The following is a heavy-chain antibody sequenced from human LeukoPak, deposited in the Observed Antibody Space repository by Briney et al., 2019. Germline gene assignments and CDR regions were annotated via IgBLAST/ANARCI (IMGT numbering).Heavy chain of an antibody. Sequence: PGGSLRLSCAASGFTFSSYALSWVRQAPGKGLEWVSAISGSGGSTYYADSVKGRFTISRDNSKNTLYLQMNSLRAEDTAVYYCAKDDYQSGGFDYWGQGTLVTVSS. CDR3: AKDDYQSGGFDY. V-gene: IGHV3-23*01. J-gene: IGHJ4*02. CDR2: ISGSGGST. CDR1: GFTFSSYA. D-gene: IGHD4-11*01.